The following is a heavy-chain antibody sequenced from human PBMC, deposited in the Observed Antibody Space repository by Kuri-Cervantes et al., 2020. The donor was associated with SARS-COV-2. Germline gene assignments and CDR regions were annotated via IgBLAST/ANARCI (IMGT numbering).Heavy chain of an antibody. V-gene: IGHV1-46*01. CDR2: INPSGGST. Sequence: ASVKVSCKASGYTFTSYYMHWVRQAPGQGLEWMGIINPSGGSTSYAQKFQGRVTMTRDTSTSTVYMELSSLRSEDTAVYYCARTRIAAAGTDAFGIWGQGTMVTVSS. CDR1: GYTFTSYY. J-gene: IGHJ3*02. D-gene: IGHD6-13*01. CDR3: ARTRIAAAGTDAFGI.